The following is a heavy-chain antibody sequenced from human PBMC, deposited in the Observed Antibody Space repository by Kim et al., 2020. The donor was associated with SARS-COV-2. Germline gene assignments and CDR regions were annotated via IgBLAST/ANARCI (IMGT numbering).Heavy chain of an antibody. V-gene: IGHV3-30*01. CDR3: ARRDSSSGTPDY. D-gene: IGHD6-13*01. Sequence: YYADSVKGRFTISRDNSKNTLYLQMNSLRAEDTAVYYCARRDSSSGTPDYWGQGTLVTVSS. J-gene: IGHJ4*02.